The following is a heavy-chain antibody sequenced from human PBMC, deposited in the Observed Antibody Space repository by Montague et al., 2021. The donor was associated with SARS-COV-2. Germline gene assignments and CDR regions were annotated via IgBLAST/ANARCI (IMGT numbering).Heavy chain of an antibody. CDR3: ARKGSGRSDLAY. CDR2: IYHTGST. CDR1: GDSISTDNW. Sequence: SETLSLTCAVFGDSISTDNWWTWVRLPPGESLVWVGEIYHTGSTNYKPSLKRRVSMSADKSWNQFSLRLTSVTAADTAIYYCARKGSGRSDLAYWGQGTLVTVSS. J-gene: IGHJ4*02. V-gene: IGHV4-4*02. D-gene: IGHD1-26*01.